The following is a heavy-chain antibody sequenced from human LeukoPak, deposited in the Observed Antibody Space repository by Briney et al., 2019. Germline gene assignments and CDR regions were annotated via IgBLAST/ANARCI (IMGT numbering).Heavy chain of an antibody. CDR3: AREADYYGSGSSHFDY. CDR2: IKQDGSEK. J-gene: IGHJ4*02. Sequence: GGSLRLSCAASGFTFSSYWMSWVRQAPGKGLGWVANIKQDGSEKYYVDSVKGRFTISRDNAKNSLYLQMNSLRAEDTAVYYCAREADYYGSGSSHFDYWGQGTLVTVSS. D-gene: IGHD3-10*01. V-gene: IGHV3-7*01. CDR1: GFTFSSYW.